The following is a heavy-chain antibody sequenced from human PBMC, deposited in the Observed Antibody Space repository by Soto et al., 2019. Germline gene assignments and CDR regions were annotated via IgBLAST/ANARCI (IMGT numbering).Heavy chain of an antibody. CDR3: ARVVKYSGSHYGDY. D-gene: IGHD1-26*01. J-gene: IGHJ4*02. V-gene: IGHV4-30-4*01. Sequence: QVQLQESGPGLVKPSQTRSLTCTVSGGSINIGDYYWSWIRQPPGQGLEWIGYIYFNGNAYYNPSLXXXGXLSVDTSKNKFSLQLSSVTAADTAVYYCARVVKYSGSHYGDYWGQGTLVTVSS. CDR1: GGSINIGDYY. CDR2: IYFNGNA.